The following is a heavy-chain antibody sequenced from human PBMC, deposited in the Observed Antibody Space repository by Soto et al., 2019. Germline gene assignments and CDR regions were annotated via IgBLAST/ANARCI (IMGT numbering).Heavy chain of an antibody. CDR1: GGTFSSYA. J-gene: IGHJ6*02. D-gene: IGHD3-3*01. V-gene: IGHV1-69*01. CDR2: IIPIFGTA. CDR3: ARGYDFWSGYYTVTTYYYYYGMDV. Sequence: QVQLVQSGAEAKKPGSSVKVSCKASGGTFSSYAISWVRQAPGQGLEWMGGIIPIFGTANYAQKFQGRVTITADESTSTAYMELSSLRSEDTAVYYCARGYDFWSGYYTVTTYYYYYGMDVWGQGTTVTVSS.